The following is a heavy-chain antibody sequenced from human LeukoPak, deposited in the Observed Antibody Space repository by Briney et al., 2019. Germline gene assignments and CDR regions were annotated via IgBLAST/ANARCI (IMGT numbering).Heavy chain of an antibody. CDR3: TTDRERGIGWPFGREYYYYYMDV. CDR1: GFTFSNAW. D-gene: IGHD1-26*01. V-gene: IGHV3-15*01. J-gene: IGHJ6*03. CDR2: IKSKTDGETT. Sequence: PGGSLRLSCAASGFTFSNAWMSWFRQAPGKGLEWVGLIKSKTDGETTEYAAPVKGRFTISRDDSKNRLYLQMNSLKTEDTAVYYCTTDRERGIGWPFGREYYYYYMDVWGKGTTATVSS.